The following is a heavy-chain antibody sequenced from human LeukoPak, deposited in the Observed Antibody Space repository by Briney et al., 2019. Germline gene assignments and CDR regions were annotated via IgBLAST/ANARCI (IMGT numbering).Heavy chain of an antibody. CDR1: GVSISSYY. J-gene: IGHJ4*02. CDR2: IYYSGST. Sequence: SSETLSLTCTVSGVSISSYYWSWIRQPPGKGLEWIVYIYYSGSTNYNPSLKSRVTISVDTSKKQFSLKLSSVTAADTAVYYCARAGGWLNNFDYWGQGTLVTASS. CDR3: ARAGGWLNNFDY. D-gene: IGHD6-19*01. V-gene: IGHV4-59*01.